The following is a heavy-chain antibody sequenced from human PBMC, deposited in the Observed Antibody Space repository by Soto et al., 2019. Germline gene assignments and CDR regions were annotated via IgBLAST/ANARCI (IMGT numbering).Heavy chain of an antibody. CDR1: GFTFSSYS. J-gene: IGHJ4*02. Sequence: GGSLRLSCAASGFTFSSYSMNWFRQAPGKGLEWVSSISSSSSYIYYADSVKGRFTISRDNAKNSLYLQMNSLRAEDTAVYYCARDNAPGATIFSYWGQGTQVTVSS. V-gene: IGHV3-21*01. D-gene: IGHD3-3*01. CDR2: ISSSSSYI. CDR3: ARDNAPGATIFSY.